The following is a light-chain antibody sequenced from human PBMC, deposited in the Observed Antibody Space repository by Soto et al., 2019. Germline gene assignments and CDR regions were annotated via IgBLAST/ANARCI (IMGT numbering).Light chain of an antibody. CDR2: GAS. CDR3: HQYGTSPLT. Sequence: EIVLTQSPGTLSLSPGERATLSCRASQSVTSGYVAWYQQKPGQSPRLLMYGASSRATGVPDRVSGSGSGTDFTLTITRLEPEDFAVYYCHQYGTSPLTFGGGTKVDIK. J-gene: IGKJ4*01. CDR1: QSVTSGY. V-gene: IGKV3-20*01.